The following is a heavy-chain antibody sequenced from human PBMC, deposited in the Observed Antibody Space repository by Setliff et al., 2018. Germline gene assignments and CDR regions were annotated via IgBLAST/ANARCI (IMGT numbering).Heavy chain of an antibody. J-gene: IGHJ6*03. D-gene: IGHD4-17*01. CDR3: ARHIAGYADGHYTATYSYYYMDV. CDR2: IYPGDSDI. Sequence: GESLKISCKVSGYTFTQKWIGWVRQMPGKGLEWMGVIYPGDSDIRYSPSFQGQVTISADKSINTAYLQWSSLKASDTATYYCARHIAGYADGHYTATYSYYYMDVWGQGTTVTVSS. V-gene: IGHV5-51*01. CDR1: GYTFTQKW.